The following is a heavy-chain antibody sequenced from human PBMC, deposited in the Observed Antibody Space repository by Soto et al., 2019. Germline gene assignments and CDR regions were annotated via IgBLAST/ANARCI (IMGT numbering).Heavy chain of an antibody. D-gene: IGHD3-22*01. V-gene: IGHV1-69*06. CDR3: ARYHYYDSSGPRPWYFDL. CDR2: IIPIFGTA. CDR1: GGTFSSYA. J-gene: IGHJ2*01. Sequence: SVKVFCKASGGTFSSYAISWVRQAPGQGLEWMGGIIPIFGTANYAQKFQGRVTITADKSTSTAYMELSSLRSEDTAVYYCARYHYYDSSGPRPWYFDLWGRGTLVTVSS.